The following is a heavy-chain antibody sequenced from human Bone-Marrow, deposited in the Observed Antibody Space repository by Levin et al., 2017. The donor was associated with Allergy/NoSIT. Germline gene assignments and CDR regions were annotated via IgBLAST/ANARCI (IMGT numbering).Heavy chain of an antibody. J-gene: IGHJ4*02. CDR3: ARGIAWHFDY. D-gene: IGHD2-21*01. V-gene: IGHV4-61*01. CDR2: IYYSGKN. Sequence: SQTLSLTCTVSGGSVSSGSYYWNWFRQPPGKGLEWIAYIYYSGKNNYNPSLKSRVSTSVDASKNQFSLKLNSVTAADTAVYFCARGIAWHFDYWGQGTLVPVSS. CDR1: GGSVSSGSYY.